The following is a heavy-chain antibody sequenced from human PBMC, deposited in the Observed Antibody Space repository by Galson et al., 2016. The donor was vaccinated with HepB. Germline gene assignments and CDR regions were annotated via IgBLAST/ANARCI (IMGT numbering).Heavy chain of an antibody. V-gene: IGHV3-30-3*01. J-gene: IGHJ6*02. CDR3: ASIAAAGYYYGMDV. CDR2: ISYDGSNK. D-gene: IGHD6-13*01. Sequence: YLRLPCAASGFTFSIYAMHWVRQAPGKGLEGVAVISYDGSNKYYADSGKGRFTISRDNSKNTLYLQMNSLRAEATAVYYCASIAAAGYYYGMDVWGQGTTVTVSS. CDR1: GFTFSIYA.